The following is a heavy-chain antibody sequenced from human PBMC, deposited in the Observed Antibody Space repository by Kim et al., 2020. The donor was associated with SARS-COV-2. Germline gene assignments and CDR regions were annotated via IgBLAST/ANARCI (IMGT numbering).Heavy chain of an antibody. D-gene: IGHD3-9*01. Sequence: GGSLRLSCEGSGFIFSHYWMHWVRQAPGKGLEWVSRISNDGSFTGHADSVKGRFTISRDNARNTLYLQMNSLRVEDTAVYYCAHFGFDWLPLWGQGTLVTVSS. CDR3: AHFGFDWLPL. CDR2: ISNDGSFT. J-gene: IGHJ4*02. V-gene: IGHV3-74*01. CDR1: GFIFSHYW.